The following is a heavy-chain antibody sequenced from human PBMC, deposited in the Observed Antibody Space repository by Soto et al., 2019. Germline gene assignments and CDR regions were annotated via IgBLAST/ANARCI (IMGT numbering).Heavy chain of an antibody. V-gene: IGHV4-4*02. CDR3: ATTSCSGGGCYSAFDY. CDR2: IYHSGDT. CDR1: SDSIGSDKW. D-gene: IGHD2-15*01. J-gene: IGHJ4*02. Sequence: QVQLQESGPRLVKPSGTLSLTCAVSSDSIGSDKWWNWVRQPPGKGLEWIGEIYHSGDTNYNPSLRSRVSMSVDRSKNQFSLRLSSVTAADTAVYFCATTSCSGGGCYSAFDYWGQGILVTVSS.